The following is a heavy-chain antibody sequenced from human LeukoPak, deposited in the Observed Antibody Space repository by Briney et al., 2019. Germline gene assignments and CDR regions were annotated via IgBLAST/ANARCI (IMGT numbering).Heavy chain of an antibody. Sequence: ASVKVSCKASGYTFTSYDINWVRQATGQGLEWMGWMNPNSGNTGYAQKFQGRVTMTRNTSISTAYMELSSLRSEDTAVYYCARRELLWFGGLNGRYGMDVWGQGTTVTVTS. CDR1: GYTFTSYD. V-gene: IGHV1-8*01. D-gene: IGHD3-10*01. CDR3: ARRELLWFGGLNGRYGMDV. CDR2: MNPNSGNT. J-gene: IGHJ6*02.